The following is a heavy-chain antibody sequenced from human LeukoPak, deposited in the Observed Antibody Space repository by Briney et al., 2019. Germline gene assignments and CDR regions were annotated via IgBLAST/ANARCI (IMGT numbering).Heavy chain of an antibody. D-gene: IGHD3-10*01. J-gene: IGHJ4*02. V-gene: IGHV3-30*02. CDR3: ATAHLXFGXLNGSGTYFDY. CDR2: IRYDGSNK. Sequence: GGSLRLSCAASGFTFSSYGMHWVRQAPGKGLEWVAFIRYDGSNKYYADCVKGRFTISRDNSKNTLYLQMNSLRAEDTAVYYCATAHLXFGXLNGSGTYFDYWGQGTLVTVSS. CDR1: GFTFSSYG.